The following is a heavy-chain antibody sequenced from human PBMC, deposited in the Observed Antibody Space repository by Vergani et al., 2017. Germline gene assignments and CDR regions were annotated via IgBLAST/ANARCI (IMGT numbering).Heavy chain of an antibody. Sequence: QVQLVQSGAEVKKPGALVKVSCKASGYTFTGYYMHWVRQAPGQGLEWMGWINPNSGGTNYAQKFQGRVTITADESTSTAYMELSSLRSEDTAVYYCARVGGNSGAFDIWGQGTMVTVSS. CDR3: ARVGGNSGAFDI. J-gene: IGHJ3*02. V-gene: IGHV1-2*02. D-gene: IGHD4-23*01. CDR1: GYTFTGYY. CDR2: INPNSGGT.